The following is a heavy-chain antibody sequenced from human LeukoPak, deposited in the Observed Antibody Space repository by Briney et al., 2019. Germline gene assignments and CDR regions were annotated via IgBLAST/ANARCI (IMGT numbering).Heavy chain of an antibody. D-gene: IGHD3-16*02. J-gene: IGHJ4*02. Sequence: PSETLSLTCAVYGGSFSGYYWSWIRQPPGKGLEWIGEINHSGSTNYNPSLKSRVTISVDTSKNQFSLKLSSVTAADTAVYYCARDMITFGGVIVTGTVDYWGQGTLVAVSS. V-gene: IGHV4-34*01. CDR2: INHSGST. CDR1: GGSFSGYY. CDR3: ARDMITFGGVIVTGTVDY.